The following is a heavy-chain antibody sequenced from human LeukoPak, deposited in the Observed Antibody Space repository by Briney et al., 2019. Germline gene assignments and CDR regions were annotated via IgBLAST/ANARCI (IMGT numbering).Heavy chain of an antibody. Sequence: GGSLRLSCAASGFTFSGYAMNWVRQAPGKGLEWVSAISVSGGTYYADSVKGRFTISRDNSKNALYLQMNSLRAEDTAVYYCGKGDSGYYYDYWGQGTLVTVSS. CDR1: GFTFSGYA. V-gene: IGHV3-23*01. J-gene: IGHJ4*02. CDR3: GKGDSGYYYDY. CDR2: ISVSGGT. D-gene: IGHD3-22*01.